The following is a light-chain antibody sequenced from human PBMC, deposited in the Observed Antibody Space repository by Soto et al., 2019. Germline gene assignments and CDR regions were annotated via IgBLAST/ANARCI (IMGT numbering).Light chain of an antibody. CDR1: QSIGTY. J-gene: IGKJ2*01. V-gene: IGKV1-39*01. CDR3: QQSSSTPHT. Sequence: DIQMTQSPSSLSASVGDRVTISCRASQSIGTYLNWYQFKAVKAPKLLIYSASSLQSGVPSRFSGSGSATDFTLTISSLQPGDFATYYCQQSSSTPHTFGQGTKVEMK. CDR2: SAS.